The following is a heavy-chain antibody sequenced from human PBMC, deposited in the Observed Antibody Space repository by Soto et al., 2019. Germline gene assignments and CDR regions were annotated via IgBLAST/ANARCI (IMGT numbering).Heavy chain of an antibody. CDR1: GGSFRDHY. CDR3: ARGGFRKILDY. J-gene: IGHJ4*02. CDR2: INHSGST. Sequence: SETLSLTCSVYGGSFRDHYGSWIRQPPGKGLEWIGEINHSGSTNYNPSLKSRVTISVDTSKNQFSLKLSSVTAADTAVYYCARGGFRKILDYLGQGTLVIV. V-gene: IGHV4-34*01.